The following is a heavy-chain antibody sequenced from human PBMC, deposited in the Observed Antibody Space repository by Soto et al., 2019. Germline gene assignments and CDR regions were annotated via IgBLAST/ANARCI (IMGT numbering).Heavy chain of an antibody. CDR3: ARVVTSSWHEIGLYYYYMDV. CDR2: ISAYNGNT. V-gene: IGHV1-18*01. J-gene: IGHJ6*03. Sequence: ASVKVSCKASGYTFTSYGISCVRQAPGQGLEWMGWISAYNGNTNYAQKLQGRVTMTTDTSTSTAYMELRSLRSDDTAVYYCARVVTSSWHEIGLYYYYMDVWGKGTTVTVSS. D-gene: IGHD6-13*01. CDR1: GYTFTSYG.